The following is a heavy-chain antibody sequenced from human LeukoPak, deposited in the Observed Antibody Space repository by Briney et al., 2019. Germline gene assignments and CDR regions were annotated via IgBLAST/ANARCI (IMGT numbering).Heavy chain of an antibody. V-gene: IGHV3-23*01. D-gene: IGHD4-17*01. CDR1: GFIFSSYA. Sequence: GGSLRLSCAASGFIFSSYAMSWVRQAPGKGLEWVSSISVSGGTTYYADFVKGRFTISRDNSKNTLYVQLNSLRAEDTAVYFCASIPPYSDSEVTTDFWGQGTLVTVSS. CDR3: ASIPPYSDSEVTTDF. J-gene: IGHJ4*02. CDR2: ISVSGGTT.